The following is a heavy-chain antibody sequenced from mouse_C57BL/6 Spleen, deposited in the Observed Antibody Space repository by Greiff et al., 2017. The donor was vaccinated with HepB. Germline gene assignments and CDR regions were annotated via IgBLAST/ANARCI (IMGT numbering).Heavy chain of an antibody. V-gene: IGHV1-52*01. CDR3: ASGASKSQLGAWFAY. Sequence: QVQLQQPGAELVKPGASVKLSCKASGYTFTSYWMHWVKQRPIQGLEWIGNIDPSDSETHYNQKFKDKATLTVDKSSSTAYMQLSSLTSEDSAVYYCASGASKSQLGAWFAYWGQGTLVTVSA. D-gene: IGHD4-1*02. J-gene: IGHJ3*01. CDR1: GYTFTSYW. CDR2: IDPSDSET.